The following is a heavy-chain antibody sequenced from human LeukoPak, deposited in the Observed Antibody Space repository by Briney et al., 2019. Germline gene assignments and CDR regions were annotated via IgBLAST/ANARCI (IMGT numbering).Heavy chain of an antibody. J-gene: IGHJ3*02. D-gene: IGHD4-23*01. Sequence: GGSLRLSCAASGFTFNSFWMHWVRQAPGKGLEWVSSISSSSTYIYYADSLEGRFTISRDNVRNSLYLQMNSLRAEDTAVYYCAGDYEGNLAFDIWGQGTMVTVSS. CDR1: GFTFNSFW. CDR3: AGDYEGNLAFDI. V-gene: IGHV3-21*01. CDR2: ISSSSTYI.